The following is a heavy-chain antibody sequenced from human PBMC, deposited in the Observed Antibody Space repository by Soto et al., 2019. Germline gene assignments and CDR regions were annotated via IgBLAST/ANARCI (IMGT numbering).Heavy chain of an antibody. J-gene: IGHJ4*02. CDR1: GGSISSSSYY. D-gene: IGHD2-8*01. Sequence: SETLSLTCTVSGGSISSSSYYWGWIRQPPGKGLEWIGSIYYSGSTYYNPSLKSRVTISVDTSKNQFSLKLSSVTAADTAVYYCARQGALYCTNGVCSALYFDYWGQGTLVTVSS. CDR3: ARQGALYCTNGVCSALYFDY. V-gene: IGHV4-39*01. CDR2: IYYSGST.